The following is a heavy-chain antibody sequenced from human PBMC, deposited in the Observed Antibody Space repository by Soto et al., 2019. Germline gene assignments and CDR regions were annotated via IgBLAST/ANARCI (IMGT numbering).Heavy chain of an antibody. V-gene: IGHV6-1*01. CDR1: GDSVSSNSAA. Sequence: QSQTLSLTCAISGDSVSSNSAAWNWIRQSPSRGLEWLGRTYYRSKWYNDYAVSVKSRITINPDTSKNQFSLQLNSVTPEDTAVYYCARVYQYQLLSRNYYYYYMDVWGKGTTVTVSS. CDR2: TYYRSKWYN. J-gene: IGHJ6*03. CDR3: ARVYQYQLLSRNYYYYYMDV. D-gene: IGHD2-2*01.